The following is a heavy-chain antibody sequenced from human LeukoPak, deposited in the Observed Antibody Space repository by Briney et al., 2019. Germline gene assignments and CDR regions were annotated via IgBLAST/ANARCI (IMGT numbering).Heavy chain of an antibody. D-gene: IGHD4-17*01. Sequence: GGSLRLSCAASGFTVSSNYMSWVRQAPGKGLEWVSVIYSGGSTYYADSVKGRYTISRDNSKNTLYLQMNSLRAEDTAVYYCAGVKVTTTLIDYWGQGTLVTVSS. V-gene: IGHV3-53*01. CDR1: GFTVSSNY. J-gene: IGHJ4*02. CDR3: AGVKVTTTLIDY. CDR2: IYSGGST.